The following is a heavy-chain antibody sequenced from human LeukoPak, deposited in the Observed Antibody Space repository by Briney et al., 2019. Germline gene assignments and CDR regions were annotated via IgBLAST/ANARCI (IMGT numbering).Heavy chain of an antibody. Sequence: SETLSLTCTVSGGSIGSYYWNWIRQPPGKGLEWIGYVSYSGSTNYNPSLKSRVTMSVDKSKNQFSLKLSSVTAADTAVYFCARATSGYYFDFWDQATLVTVSS. CDR3: ARATSGYYFDF. J-gene: IGHJ4*02. V-gene: IGHV4-59*01. CDR2: VSYSGST. D-gene: IGHD3-22*01. CDR1: GGSIGSYY.